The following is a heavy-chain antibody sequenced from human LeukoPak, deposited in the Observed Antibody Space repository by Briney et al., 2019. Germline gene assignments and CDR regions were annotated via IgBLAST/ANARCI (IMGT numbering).Heavy chain of an antibody. J-gene: IGHJ4*02. D-gene: IGHD3-10*01. CDR1: GYTFTGYY. CDR2: INPHNADT. V-gene: IGHV1-2*02. CDR3: ARSRTGSGFLFDY. Sequence: GASVKVSCKASGYTFTGYYLHWVRQAPGQGLEWMGWINPHNADTNYAQKFQGRVTMTRDTSISTAYMELSRLRSDDTAVYYCARSRTGSGFLFDYWGQGTLVTVSS.